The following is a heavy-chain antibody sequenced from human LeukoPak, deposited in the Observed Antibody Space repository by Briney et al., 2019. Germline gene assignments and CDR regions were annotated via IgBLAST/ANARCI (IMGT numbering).Heavy chain of an antibody. D-gene: IGHD6-19*01. CDR3: ARDGIQYSSGWFPFDY. CDR1: GYXFTGYY. Sequence: ASVKVSCKASGYXFTGYYIHWVRQAPGQGLEWMGWINPNSGGTNYAQKFQGRVTMTRDTSISTAYMELSRLRSDDTAVYYCARDGIQYSSGWFPFDYWGQGTLVTVSS. V-gene: IGHV1-2*02. CDR2: INPNSGGT. J-gene: IGHJ4*02.